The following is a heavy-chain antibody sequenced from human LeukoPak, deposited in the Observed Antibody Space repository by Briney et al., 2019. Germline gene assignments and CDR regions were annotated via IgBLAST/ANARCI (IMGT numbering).Heavy chain of an antibody. CDR3: ARTSLTYAADN. J-gene: IGHJ4*02. D-gene: IGHD2-2*01. CDR2: IYYSGST. V-gene: IGHV4-59*04. CDR1: GGSISSYY. Sequence: SETLSLTCTVSGGSISSYYWSWIRQPPGKGLEWIGYIYYSGSTYYNPSLRSRVTISLDTSKNQFSLNLSSVTAADTAVYCCARTSLTYAADNWGQGTLVTVSS.